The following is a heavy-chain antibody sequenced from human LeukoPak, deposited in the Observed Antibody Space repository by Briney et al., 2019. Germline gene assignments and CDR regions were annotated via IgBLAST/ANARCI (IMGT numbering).Heavy chain of an antibody. Sequence: PGGSLRLSCAASGFTFSLYIMNWVRQAPGKGLEWISYISASSSTIYYADSVKGRFTVSRDNAKNSLFLQLNSLTEGDTAVYYCAKVRSTILTPEWFFDLWGRGTLVAVSS. CDR2: ISASSSTI. CDR1: GFTFSLYI. V-gene: IGHV3-48*02. J-gene: IGHJ2*01. CDR3: AKVRSTILTPEWFFDL. D-gene: IGHD5/OR15-5a*01.